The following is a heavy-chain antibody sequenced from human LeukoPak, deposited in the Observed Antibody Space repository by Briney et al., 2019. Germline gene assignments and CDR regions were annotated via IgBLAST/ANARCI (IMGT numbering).Heavy chain of an antibody. D-gene: IGHD4-23*01. CDR1: GGSISSYY. Sequence: SETLSLTCTVSGGSISSYYWSWIRQPPGKGLEWIGYIYYSGSTNYNPSLKSRVTISVDTSKNQFSLKLSSVTAADTAVYYCAREGDFEQPSVVFDIWGKGTRATVSS. CDR2: IYYSGST. CDR3: AREGDFEQPSVVFDI. V-gene: IGHV4-59*01. J-gene: IGHJ3*02.